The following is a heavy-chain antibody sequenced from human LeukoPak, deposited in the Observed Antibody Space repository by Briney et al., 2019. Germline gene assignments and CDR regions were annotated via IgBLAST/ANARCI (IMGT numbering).Heavy chain of an antibody. CDR1: GYSFNSYW. J-gene: IGHJ4*02. Sequence: HGESLKIPCKGSGYSFNSYWIGRVPPVPGKGLEGMGIIYPGDSDTRYSPSFQGQVTISADKSISTAYLQWSSLKASDTAMYYCARLGSSASPGSGYWGQGTLVTVSS. V-gene: IGHV5-51*01. CDR3: ARLGSSASPGSGY. D-gene: IGHD6-6*01. CDR2: IYPGDSDT.